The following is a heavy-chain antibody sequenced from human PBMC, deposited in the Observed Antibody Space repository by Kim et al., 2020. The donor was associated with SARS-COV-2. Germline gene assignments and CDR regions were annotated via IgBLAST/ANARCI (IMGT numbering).Heavy chain of an antibody. D-gene: IGHD2-2*01. Sequence: ASVKVSCKASGYTFTSYAMNWVRQAPGQGLEWMGWINTNTGNPTYAQGFTGRFVFSLDTSVSTAYLQISSLKAEDTAVYYCARGYCSSTSCYAVWYYYYSMDVWGQGTTVTVSS. J-gene: IGHJ6*02. CDR1: GYTFTSYA. V-gene: IGHV7-4-1*02. CDR3: ARGYCSSTSCYAVWYYYYSMDV. CDR2: INTNTGNP.